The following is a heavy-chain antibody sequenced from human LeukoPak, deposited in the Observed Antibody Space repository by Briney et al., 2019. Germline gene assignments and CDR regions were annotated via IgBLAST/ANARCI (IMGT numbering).Heavy chain of an antibody. Sequence: SETLSLTCAVYGGSFSGYYWSWIRQPPGKGLEWIGYIYYSGSTDYNPSLKSRAIISVDTSKNQFSLKLSSVTAADTAVYYCARQGSSSYYYGMDVWGQGTTVTVSS. D-gene: IGHD6-6*01. J-gene: IGHJ6*02. CDR2: IYYSGST. CDR1: GGSFSGYY. V-gene: IGHV4-59*08. CDR3: ARQGSSSYYYGMDV.